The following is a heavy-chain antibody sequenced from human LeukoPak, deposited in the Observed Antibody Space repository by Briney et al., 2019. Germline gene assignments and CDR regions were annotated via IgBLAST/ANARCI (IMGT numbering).Heavy chain of an antibody. CDR1: GFTFSSYS. J-gene: IGHJ4*02. V-gene: IGHV3-21*01. Sequence: GSLRLSCAASGFTFSSYSMNWVRPAPGKGLEWVSSISSSSSYIHYADSVEGRFTISRDNAKNSLYLQMNSLRAEDTAVYYCASFTIFGVAYLQWGQGTLVTVSS. CDR3: ASFTIFGVAYLQ. D-gene: IGHD3-3*01. CDR2: ISSSSSYI.